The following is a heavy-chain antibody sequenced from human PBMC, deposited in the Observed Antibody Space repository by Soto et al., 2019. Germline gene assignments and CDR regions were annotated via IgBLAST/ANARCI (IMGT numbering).Heavy chain of an antibody. CDR3: ARPPESGYSYGYYYYGMDV. V-gene: IGHV4-4*02. CDR2: IYHSGST. CDR1: GGSISSSNW. Sequence: SETLSLTXAVSGGSISSSNWWSWVRQPPGKGLEWIGEIYHSGSTNYNPSLKSRVTISVDKSKNQFSLKLSSVTAADTAVYYCARPPESGYSYGYYYYGMDVWGQGTTVTVSS. D-gene: IGHD5-18*01. J-gene: IGHJ6*02.